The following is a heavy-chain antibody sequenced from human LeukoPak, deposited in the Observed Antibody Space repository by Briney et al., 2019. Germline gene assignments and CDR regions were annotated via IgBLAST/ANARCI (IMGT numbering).Heavy chain of an antibody. J-gene: IGHJ3*02. D-gene: IGHD2-21*01. CDR1: GFTFSSYA. CDR2: ISGSGGST. Sequence: QSGGSLRLSCAASGFTFSSYAMSWVRQAPGKGLEWVSAISGSGGSTYYADSVKGRFTISRDNSKNTLYLQMYSLRAEDTAVYYCAKGSLLLLRAFDIWGQGTMVTVSS. CDR3: AKGSLLLLRAFDI. V-gene: IGHV3-23*01.